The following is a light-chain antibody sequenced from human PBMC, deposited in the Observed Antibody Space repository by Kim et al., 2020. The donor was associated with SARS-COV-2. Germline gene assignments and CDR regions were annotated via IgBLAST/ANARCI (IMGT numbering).Light chain of an antibody. CDR3: LQHSTYPLT. J-gene: IGKJ5*01. Sequence: DIQMTQSPSSLSASVGDRVTITCRASQDIGNDLGWYQQNPGRAPKRLIYGASNLQSGVPSRFSGSGSETEFTLTINSLQPEDFATYFCLQHSTYPLTFGQGTRLEIK. V-gene: IGKV1-17*01. CDR2: GAS. CDR1: QDIGND.